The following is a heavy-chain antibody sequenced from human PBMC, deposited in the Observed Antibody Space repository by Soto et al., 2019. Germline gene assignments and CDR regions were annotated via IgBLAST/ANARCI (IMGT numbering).Heavy chain of an antibody. CDR2: IFHSGST. Sequence: QVQLQESGPGLMKPSGTLSLTCTVSGGSIRSTNWWSWVRQPPGKGLEWIGEIFHSGSTNYNPSLKTRVTISVDKSKNQFSLKLSSVTAADTAVYYCARVFSGSYSDYWGQGPLVTVSS. V-gene: IGHV4-4*02. CDR3: ARVFSGSYSDY. J-gene: IGHJ4*02. CDR1: GGSIRSTNW. D-gene: IGHD1-26*01.